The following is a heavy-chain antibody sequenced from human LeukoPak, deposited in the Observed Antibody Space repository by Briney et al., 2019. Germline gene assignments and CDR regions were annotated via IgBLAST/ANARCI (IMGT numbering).Heavy chain of an antibody. J-gene: IGHJ4*02. Sequence: GGPLRLSCAASGVTFSSYRMHWVREAPGKGLVGVSRINSDGSTTNYADSVKGRFTISRDNAKNTLFLQMNSLRAEDTAVYYCAARYCSDGVCHFYWGQGTLVTVSS. V-gene: IGHV3-74*01. CDR3: AARYCSDGVCHFY. CDR2: INSDGSTT. D-gene: IGHD2-8*01. CDR1: GVTFSSYR.